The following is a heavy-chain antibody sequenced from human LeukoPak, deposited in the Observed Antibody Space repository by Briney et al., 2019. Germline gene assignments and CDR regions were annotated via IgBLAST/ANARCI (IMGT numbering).Heavy chain of an antibody. CDR3: AKGHYYGSGSLDY. V-gene: IGHV3-23*05. CDR1: GFTFSGYA. CDR2: IFASGSTT. J-gene: IGHJ4*02. D-gene: IGHD3-10*01. Sequence: LAGGSLRLSCAASGFTFSGYAMNWVRQAPGKRLEWVSLIFASGSTTKYADSVKGRFTISRDNSKNTLYLQMNSLRAEDTAVYYCAKGHYYGSGSLDYWGQGTLVTVSP.